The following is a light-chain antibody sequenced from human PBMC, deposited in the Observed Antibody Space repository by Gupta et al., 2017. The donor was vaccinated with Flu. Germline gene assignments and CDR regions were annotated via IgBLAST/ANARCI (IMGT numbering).Light chain of an antibody. J-gene: IGLJ1*01. CDR3: LPSSPGARMV. CDR1: TGAVTSGNY. Sequence: AVVTQEPSLAVSPAGQVTLTSCSSTGAVTSGNYPYWFQQRPGQAPRTLIYDITNKPSWTSARFSGSLPGGKAALTLSGAQPEDEADYYCLPSSPGARMVFGTGTKVTVL. V-gene: IGLV7-46*01. CDR2: DIT.